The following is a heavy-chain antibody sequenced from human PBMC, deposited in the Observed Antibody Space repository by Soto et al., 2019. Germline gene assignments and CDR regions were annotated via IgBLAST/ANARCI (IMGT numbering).Heavy chain of an antibody. CDR3: AKFSVVVLAAVDWCGP. CDR2: ISGNSGST. J-gene: IGHJ5*02. CDR1: GFSFSTYA. Sequence: EVQLLESGGGLVQPGGSLRLSCAASGFSFSTYAMTWVRQAPGKGLEWVSGISGNSGSTYYTDSGKGRFTVSRDNSTNTVYLPMDSLRGEATAVYYCAKFSVVVLAAVDWCGPWGQGTLVTVSS. V-gene: IGHV3-23*01. D-gene: IGHD2-15*01.